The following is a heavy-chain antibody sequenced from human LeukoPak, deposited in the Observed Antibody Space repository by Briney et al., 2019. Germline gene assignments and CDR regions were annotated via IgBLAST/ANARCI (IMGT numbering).Heavy chain of an antibody. CDR2: ISYDGSNK. Sequence: GGSLRLSCAAAGFTFSSYSMHWVRQDPGKGLEWEASISYDGSNKYYADSVKGRFTISRDNSKNTLYLQMNSLRAEDTAVYYCARGRDSSGYYDFDYWGQGTLVTVSS. J-gene: IGHJ4*02. CDR1: GFTFSSYS. CDR3: ARGRDSSGYYDFDY. D-gene: IGHD3-22*01. V-gene: IGHV3-30*04.